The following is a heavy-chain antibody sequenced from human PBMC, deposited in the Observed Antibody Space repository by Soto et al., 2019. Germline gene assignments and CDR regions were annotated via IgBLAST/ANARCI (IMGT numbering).Heavy chain of an antibody. CDR2: IYYSGST. V-gene: IGHV4-31*01. Sequence: QVQLQESGPGLVKPSQTLSLTCIVSGDSISSGDYQWSWIRQHTGKGLEWIGYIYYSGSTYYNPSLKSHVTISIDASENQFSLKMTSVTAADTAVYYCARAGGLASRLAYWGPGTLVTVSS. CDR1: GDSISSGDYQ. J-gene: IGHJ4*02. CDR3: ARAGGLASRLAY. D-gene: IGHD6-6*01.